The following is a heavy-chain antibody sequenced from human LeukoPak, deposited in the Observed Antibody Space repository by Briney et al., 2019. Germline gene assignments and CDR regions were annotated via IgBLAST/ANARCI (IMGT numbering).Heavy chain of an antibody. J-gene: IGHJ4*02. V-gene: IGHV3-66*02. CDR2: IYTGGST. CDR1: GFTVSTNY. Sequence: GGSLRLSCTATGFTVSTNYMNWVRQAPGEGLEWVSVIYTGGSTYYADSVKGRFNISRDNSKNTVYLQMNSLRPEDPAVYYCARAEVLSFFDSWGQGTLVTVSS. CDR3: ARAEVLSFFDS. D-gene: IGHD4/OR15-4a*01.